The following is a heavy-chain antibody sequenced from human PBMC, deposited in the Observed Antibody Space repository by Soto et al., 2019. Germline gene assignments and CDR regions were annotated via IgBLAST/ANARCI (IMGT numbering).Heavy chain of an antibody. CDR3: ADSSPAFDY. CDR2: ISYDGSNK. Sequence: QVQLVESGGGVVQPGRSLRLSCAASGFTFSSYAMHWVRQAPGKGLEWVAVISYDGSNKYHADSVKGRFTISRDNSKNTLYLQMNSLRAEDTAVYYCADSSPAFDYWGQGTLVTVSS. CDR1: GFTFSSYA. V-gene: IGHV3-30-3*01. J-gene: IGHJ4*02. D-gene: IGHD6-6*01.